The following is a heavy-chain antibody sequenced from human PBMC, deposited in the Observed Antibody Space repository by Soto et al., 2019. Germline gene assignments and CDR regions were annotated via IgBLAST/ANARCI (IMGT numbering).Heavy chain of an antibody. J-gene: IGHJ4*02. V-gene: IGHV3-23*01. D-gene: IGHD1-26*01. CDR3: ASAGSVNESMWDTHF. CDR1: GFTFETTA. CDR2: ISGTGLSK. Sequence: EVQLLESGGVLVQPGGSLRLSCEVSGFTFETTALSWVRQAPGKGLEWVATISGTGLSKYYADSMKSRFIISRDNSRNTLYLQMNSLRAEDTAIYYCASAGSVNESMWDTHFWGQGTPVTVSS.